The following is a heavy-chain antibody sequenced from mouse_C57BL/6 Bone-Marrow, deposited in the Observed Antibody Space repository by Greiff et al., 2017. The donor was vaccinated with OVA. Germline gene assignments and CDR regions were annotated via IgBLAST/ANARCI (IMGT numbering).Heavy chain of an antibody. Sequence: EVQLQQSGAELVKPGASVQLSCTASGFNIKDYYMHWVKQRTEQGLEWIGRIDPEAGEPKYAPKFQGQATITADTSSNTAYLQLSSLTSEDTAVYYDTRYYCDYWGQGTTLTVSS. V-gene: IGHV14-2*01. CDR2: IDPEAGEP. CDR1: GFNIKDYY. J-gene: IGHJ2*01. CDR3: TRYYCDY.